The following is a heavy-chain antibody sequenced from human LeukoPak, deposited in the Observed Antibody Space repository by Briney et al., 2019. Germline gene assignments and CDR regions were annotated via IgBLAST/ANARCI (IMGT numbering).Heavy chain of an antibody. CDR2: ISYDGSKK. Sequence: GGSLRLSCTVSGVTFSNYAMHWVRQAPGKGLEWVAAISYDGSKKFYADSVKGRFTISRDNSKNTLYLQMNSLRAEDTAVYYCAKTGTPWYYFDYWGQGTLVTVSS. D-gene: IGHD6-13*01. V-gene: IGHV3-30-3*02. CDR1: GVTFSNYA. J-gene: IGHJ4*02. CDR3: AKTGTPWYYFDY.